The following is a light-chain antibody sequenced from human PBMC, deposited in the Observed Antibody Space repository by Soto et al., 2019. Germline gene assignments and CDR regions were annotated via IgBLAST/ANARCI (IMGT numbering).Light chain of an antibody. J-gene: IGLJ3*02. V-gene: IGLV2-11*01. Sequence: QSALTQPRSVSGSPGQSVTISCTGTSSDVGGYNYVSWYQQHPGKAPKLMIYDVNKRPSGVPDRFSGSKSGNTASLTISGLQAEDEAVYYCCSCAGSYTWVFGGGTKLTVL. CDR2: DVN. CDR3: CSCAGSYTWV. CDR1: SSDVGGYNY.